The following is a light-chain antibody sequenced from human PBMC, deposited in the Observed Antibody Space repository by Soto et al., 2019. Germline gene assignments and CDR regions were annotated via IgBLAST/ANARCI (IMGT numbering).Light chain of an antibody. Sequence: ENVLTQSPATLSLSPGEGVTLSCRASQSVNSYLAWHQQKPGQAPRLLIYHASNRATGIPARFSGSGSGTDFTLTISSLEPEDFAVYYCQQSYNWPWTLGQGTKVDIK. CDR2: HAS. V-gene: IGKV3-11*01. J-gene: IGKJ1*01. CDR3: QQSYNWPWT. CDR1: QSVNSY.